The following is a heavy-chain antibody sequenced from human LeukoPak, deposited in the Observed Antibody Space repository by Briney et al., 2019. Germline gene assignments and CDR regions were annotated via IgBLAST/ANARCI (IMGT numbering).Heavy chain of an antibody. V-gene: IGHV4-34*01. Sequence: SETLSLTCAVYGGSFSGYYWSWIRQPPGKGLEWIGEINHSGSTNYNPPLKSRVTISVDTSKNQFSLKLSSVTAADTAVYYCARVAEYQAYGMDVWGQGTTVTVSS. CDR3: ARVAEYQAYGMDV. CDR1: GGSFSGYY. CDR2: INHSGST. J-gene: IGHJ6*02. D-gene: IGHD2-2*01.